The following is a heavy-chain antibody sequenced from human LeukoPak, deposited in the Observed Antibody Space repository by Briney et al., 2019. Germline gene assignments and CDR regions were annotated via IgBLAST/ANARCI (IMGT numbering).Heavy chain of an antibody. J-gene: IGHJ5*01. CDR1: GGSISSYY. CDR3: ARHLHPSNWFDS. V-gene: IGHV4-39*01. Sequence: SETLSLTCTVSGGSISSYYWSWIRQPPGKGLEWIGSIYYTGSINQNPSLKSRVTISVDTSKSQFSLGLISVTAVDTAVYYCARHLHPSNWFDSWGQGTLVSVSS. CDR2: IYYTGSI.